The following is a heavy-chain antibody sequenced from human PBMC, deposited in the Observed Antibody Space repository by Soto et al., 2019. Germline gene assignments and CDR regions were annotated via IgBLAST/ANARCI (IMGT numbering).Heavy chain of an antibody. CDR3: ARSTGSGFRPGTHRFNWFDP. D-gene: IGHD5-12*01. Sequence: QVQLVQSGAEVKQPGSSVKVSCQASGVTFSSFAISWVRQAPGQGLEWMGGIIPIFRTPNYAQNFQGRVTITADESTSSVYMELSRLRSEDTAVYYCARSTGSGFRPGTHRFNWFDPWGQGTLATVSS. CDR1: GVTFSSFA. J-gene: IGHJ5*02. CDR2: IIPIFRTP. V-gene: IGHV1-69*01.